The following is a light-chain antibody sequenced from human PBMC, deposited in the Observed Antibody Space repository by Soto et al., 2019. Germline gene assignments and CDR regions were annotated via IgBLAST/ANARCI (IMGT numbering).Light chain of an antibody. V-gene: IGKV1-6*01. CDR1: QGRRND. CDR3: LQDYNYFG. CDR2: AAS. Sequence: ASVGDRVTITCRASQGRRNDLGWYQQKPGKAPKLLIYAASSLQSGVPSRFSGSGSGTDFTIAISNLQPEDFATYYCLQDYNYFGFGQGTRLEIK. J-gene: IGKJ5*01.